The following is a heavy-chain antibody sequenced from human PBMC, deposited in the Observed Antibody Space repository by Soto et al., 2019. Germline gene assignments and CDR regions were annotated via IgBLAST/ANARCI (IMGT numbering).Heavy chain of an antibody. CDR2: ISYDGSNK. CDR1: GFTFSSYA. CDR3: ARDGHLRWSGYSFDY. Sequence: QVQLVESGGGVVQPGRSLRLSCAASGFTFSSYAMHWVRQAPGKGLEWVAVISYDGSNKYYADSVKGRFTISRDNSKNTLYLQMNSLRAEDTAVYYCARDGHLRWSGYSFDYWGQGTLVTVSS. J-gene: IGHJ4*02. V-gene: IGHV3-30-3*01. D-gene: IGHD3-3*01.